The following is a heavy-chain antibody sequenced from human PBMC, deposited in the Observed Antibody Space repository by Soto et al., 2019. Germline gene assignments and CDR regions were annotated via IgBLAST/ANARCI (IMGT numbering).Heavy chain of an antibody. CDR1: GGTFSSHG. V-gene: IGHV1-69*06. Sequence: QVQLVQSGAEVKKPGSSVKVSCKASGGTFSSHGITWVRQAPGQGLEWMGGIIPMFGTPKYAQRFQGRDSITADKSTTTAYMELSSLRSEDTAVYYCAIGSVVVMGAATGGLIYWGQGALVTVSS. CDR2: IIPMFGTP. D-gene: IGHD2-21*01. CDR3: AIGSVVVMGAATGGLIY. J-gene: IGHJ4*02.